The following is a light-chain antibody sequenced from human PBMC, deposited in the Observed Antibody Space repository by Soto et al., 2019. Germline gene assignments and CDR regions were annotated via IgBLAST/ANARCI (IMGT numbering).Light chain of an antibody. J-gene: IGKJ2*01. Sequence: EIVLTQSPATLSVSPGERATLSCRASQSVGSNLAWYQQKPGQAPRLLIYRASTRATGIPARFSGSGAGTELTLTVSSLQSEDFAVYSCQQYNNWPQTFGQGTKLEIK. CDR1: QSVGSN. CDR2: RAS. CDR3: QQYNNWPQT. V-gene: IGKV3-15*01.